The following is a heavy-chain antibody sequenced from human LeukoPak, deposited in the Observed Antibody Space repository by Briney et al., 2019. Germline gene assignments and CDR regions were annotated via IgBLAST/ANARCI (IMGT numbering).Heavy chain of an antibody. CDR1: GYTFTAYY. CDR3: ARGPTLGLDI. J-gene: IGHJ3*02. Sequence: GASVKVSCXASGYTFTAYYIHWVRQAPGQGLEWMGWINPNSGDTNLPQRFQGRVTTTRDTSIITVYMELSSLTSDDTGMYYCARGPTLGLDIWGQGTMVTVSS. CDR2: INPNSGDT. V-gene: IGHV1-2*02.